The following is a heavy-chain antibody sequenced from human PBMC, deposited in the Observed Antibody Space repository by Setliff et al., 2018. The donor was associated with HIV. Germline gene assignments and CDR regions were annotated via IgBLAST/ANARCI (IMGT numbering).Heavy chain of an antibody. CDR3: AQTTKPSQFDY. V-gene: IGHV2-5*02. J-gene: IGHJ4*02. D-gene: IGHD1-26*01. Sequence: ESGPTLVNPTQTLTLTCTFSGFSLSTSGVGVGWIRQPPGKALEWLALIYWDDDKRYSPSLKSRLTIIKDTYKNQVVLTMTNMNSVDTATYYCAQTTKPSQFDYWGQGTLVTVSS. CDR1: GFSLSTSGVG. CDR2: IYWDDDK.